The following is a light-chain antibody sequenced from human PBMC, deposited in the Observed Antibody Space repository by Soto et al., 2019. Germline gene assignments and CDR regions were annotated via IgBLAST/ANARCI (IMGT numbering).Light chain of an antibody. CDR2: DAS. CDR1: QSISRW. Sequence: DIQMTQSPSTLSASVGDRVIITCRASQSISRWLAWYQQKPGKAPNLLIYDASALQNGVPSRFSGSGSGTELTLTISSLQPDDFATYYCQQYDDYSIFSFGPGTRVDIK. J-gene: IGKJ3*01. CDR3: QQYDDYSIFS. V-gene: IGKV1-5*01.